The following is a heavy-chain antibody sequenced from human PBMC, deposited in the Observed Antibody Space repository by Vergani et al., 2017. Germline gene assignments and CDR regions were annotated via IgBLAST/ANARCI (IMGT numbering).Heavy chain of an antibody. J-gene: IGHJ4*02. V-gene: IGHV4-38-2*02. CDR1: GYSISTGYQ. Sequence: QVQLQESGPGLAKPSETLSLMCNVSGYSISTGYQWGWIRQPPGQGLEWIGNIYHTGTTYYNPSLKSRITISVDTSKNQFSLKLTSVSAADTARYYCVRRRAVAVAGSFDLWGQGTLVTVSS. CDR3: VRRRAVAVAGSFDL. D-gene: IGHD6-19*01. CDR2: IYHTGTT.